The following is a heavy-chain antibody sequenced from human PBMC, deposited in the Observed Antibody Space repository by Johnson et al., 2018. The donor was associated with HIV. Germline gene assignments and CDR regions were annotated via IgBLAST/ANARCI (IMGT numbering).Heavy chain of an antibody. CDR2: ISSNGRST. CDR3: ARWVDTTFDI. J-gene: IGHJ3*02. V-gene: IGHV3-64*01. Sequence: MLLVESGGGLVQPGGSLRLSCAASGFTFSSYAMHWVRQAPGKGLEYISAISSNGRSTYYANSVKGRFTISRDNAKNSLYLQMNSLRAEDTAVYYCARWVDTTFDIWGQGTMVTVSS. D-gene: IGHD5-18*01. CDR1: GFTFSSYA.